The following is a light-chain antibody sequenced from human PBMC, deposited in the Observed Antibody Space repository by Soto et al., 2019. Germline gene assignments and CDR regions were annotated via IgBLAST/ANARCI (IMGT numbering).Light chain of an antibody. Sequence: NFMLTQPHSVSESPGETVTISCTRTSGGIANNYVQWYQQRPGSAPPIVIYEHNRRPSGVPDRFSCSTDGSSNSASLTISGLQTEDEADYYCQSYDSSFVLFGGGTKLTVL. CDR3: QSYDSSFVL. CDR1: SGGIANNY. CDR2: EHN. V-gene: IGLV6-57*04. J-gene: IGLJ2*01.